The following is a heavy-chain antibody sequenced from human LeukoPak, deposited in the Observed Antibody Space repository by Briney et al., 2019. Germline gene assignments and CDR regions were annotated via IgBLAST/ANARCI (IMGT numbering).Heavy chain of an antibody. CDR2: TSSDLNVK. D-gene: IGHD3-10*01. Sequence: GGSLRLSCAASGFTFRNYVIHWVRQAPGKGLEWVAVTSSDLNVKLYADSVKGRFTISRDNSRSTLYLQMNSLRPEDTAIYYCAREGYYGSGSPPSLYFDYWGQRTLVTVSS. V-gene: IGHV3-30-3*01. CDR1: GFTFRNYV. J-gene: IGHJ4*02. CDR3: AREGYYGSGSPPSLYFDY.